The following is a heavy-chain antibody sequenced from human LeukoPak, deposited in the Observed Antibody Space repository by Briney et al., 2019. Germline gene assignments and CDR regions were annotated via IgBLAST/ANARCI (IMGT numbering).Heavy chain of an antibody. V-gene: IGHV3-53*01. CDR1: GFTVSSNY. J-gene: IGHJ4*02. CDR3: ARGYSSGWWDFDY. CDR2: IYSGGST. D-gene: IGHD6-13*01. Sequence: GGSLRLSCAASGFTVSSNYMSWVRQAPGKGLEWVSVIYSGGSTYYADSVKGRFTISRDNSKNTLYLQMNSLRAEDTAVYYCARGYSSGWWDFDYWGQGTLVTVSS.